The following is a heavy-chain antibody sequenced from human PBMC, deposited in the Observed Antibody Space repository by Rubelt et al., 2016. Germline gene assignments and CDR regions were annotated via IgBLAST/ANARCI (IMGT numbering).Heavy chain of an antibody. Sequence: QLQLQESGSGLVKTSQTLSLTCAVSGGSANSGGYSWSWIRQPPGKGLEWIGSIYYSGSTSYNPSLKSRVTISVDTSKNQCALKVSSLTAADTVVYYCARDSYGSSGYYDFDYWGQGTLVTVSS. CDR2: IYYSGST. CDR3: ARDSYGSSGYYDFDY. J-gene: IGHJ4*02. D-gene: IGHD3-22*01. CDR1: GGSANSGGYS. V-gene: IGHV4-30-2*03.